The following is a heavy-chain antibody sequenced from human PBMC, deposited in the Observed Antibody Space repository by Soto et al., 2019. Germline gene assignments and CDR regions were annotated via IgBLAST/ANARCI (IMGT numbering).Heavy chain of an antibody. CDR3: ARTSSGGNPDN. CDR1: GASFTSYY. V-gene: IGHV4-59*01. J-gene: IGHJ4*02. D-gene: IGHD2-15*01. CDR2: IYYGEKT. Sequence: SETLSLTCTVSGASFTSYYWSWIRQPPGKGLEWIGYIYYGEKTNYNPSLKNRVTISRDTSKNQVFLRLTSVTAADTAVYYCARTSSGGNPDNWGQGTLVTVSS.